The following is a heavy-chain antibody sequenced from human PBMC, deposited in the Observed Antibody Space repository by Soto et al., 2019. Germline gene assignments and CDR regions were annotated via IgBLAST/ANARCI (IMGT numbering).Heavy chain of an antibody. D-gene: IGHD6-13*01. J-gene: IGHJ6*02. CDR3: ARRQISPPTRGAASARGGMDA. Sequence: GVSLRLSCAASGFNFNNYGMHWVRQAPGKGLEWVAVIWNDGNGYYYANSVKGRFTISRDNSKNTLYLQMSSLRAEDTAVYYCARRQISPPTRGAASARGGMDAWGQGT. CDR1: GFNFNNYG. V-gene: IGHV3-33*01. CDR2: IWNDGNGY.